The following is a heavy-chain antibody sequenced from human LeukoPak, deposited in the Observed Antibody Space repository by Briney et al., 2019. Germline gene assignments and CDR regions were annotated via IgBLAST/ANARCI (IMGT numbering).Heavy chain of an antibody. CDR2: IWYDGSNK. Sequence: GRSLRLSCAASGFTFSSYGMHWVRQASGKGLEWVAVIWYDGSNKYYADSVKGRFTISRDNSKNTLYLQMNSLRAEDTAVYYCAKAGDSSGWYDPLDYWGQGTLVTVSS. J-gene: IGHJ4*02. V-gene: IGHV3-33*06. CDR3: AKAGDSSGWYDPLDY. CDR1: GFTFSSYG. D-gene: IGHD6-19*01.